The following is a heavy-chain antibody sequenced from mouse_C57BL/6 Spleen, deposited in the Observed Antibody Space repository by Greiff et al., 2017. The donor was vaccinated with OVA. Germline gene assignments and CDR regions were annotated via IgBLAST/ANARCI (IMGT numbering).Heavy chain of an antibody. CDR3: ASPHYYGSSYPYWYFDV. J-gene: IGHJ1*03. V-gene: IGHV1-85*01. CDR2: IYPRDGST. CDR1: GYTFTSYD. Sequence: QVQLQQPGPELVKPGASVKLSCKASGYTFTSYDINWVKQRPGQGLEWIGWIYPRDGSTKYNEKFKGKATLTVDTSSSTAYMELHSLTSEDSAVYFCASPHYYGSSYPYWYFDVWGTGTTVTVSS. D-gene: IGHD1-1*01.